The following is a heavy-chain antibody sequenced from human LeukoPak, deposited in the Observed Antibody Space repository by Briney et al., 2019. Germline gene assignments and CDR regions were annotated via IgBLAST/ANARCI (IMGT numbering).Heavy chain of an antibody. Sequence: SVKVSCKASGGTFSSYAISWVRQAPGQGLEWMGGIIPIFGTANYAQKFQGRVTITADESTSTAYMELSSLRSEDTAVYYCARDRSWTSYCSSTSCYTWYFDYWGQGTLVTVSS. CDR3: ARDRSWTSYCSSTSCYTWYFDY. V-gene: IGHV1-69*01. D-gene: IGHD2-2*02. CDR2: IIPIFGTA. J-gene: IGHJ4*02. CDR1: GGTFSSYA.